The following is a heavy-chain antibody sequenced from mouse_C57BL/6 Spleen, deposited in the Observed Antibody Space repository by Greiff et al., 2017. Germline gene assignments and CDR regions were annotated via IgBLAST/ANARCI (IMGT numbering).Heavy chain of an antibody. CDR2: ICSGGGT. D-gene: IGHD2-2*01. CDR3: ARNLVGGYWYFDV. J-gene: IGHJ1*03. CDR1: GFSLTSYG. Sequence: VQLQQSGPGLVQPSQSLSITCTVSGFSLTSYGVHWVRQSPGKGLEWLGVICSGGGTDYNAAFISSLSISKDNSKGQVFFKMNSLQADDTAIYYCARNLVGGYWYFDVWGTGTTVTVSS. V-gene: IGHV2-2*01.